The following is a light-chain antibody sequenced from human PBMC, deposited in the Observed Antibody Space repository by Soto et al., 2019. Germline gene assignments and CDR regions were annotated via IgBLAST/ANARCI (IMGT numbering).Light chain of an antibody. CDR1: QGIAPY. CDR2: ATS. CDR3: QKYNSGPLT. J-gene: IGKJ4*01. V-gene: IGKV1-27*01. Sequence: QMTQSPSSLSAFVGDRVTIPCRASQGIAPYLAWFQQKPGKVPKLLIYATSTLQSGVPSRFSGSGSGTDFTLIISSLQPEEVGTYYCQKYNSGPLTFGGGTKVEIK.